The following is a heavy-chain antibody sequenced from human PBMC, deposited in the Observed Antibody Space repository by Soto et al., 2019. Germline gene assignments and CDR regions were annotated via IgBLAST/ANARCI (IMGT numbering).Heavy chain of an antibody. J-gene: IGHJ6*02. V-gene: IGHV4-31*03. CDR3: ARDAKDFWSGHEGMDV. CDR2: IYYSGST. CDR1: GGSISNGGYY. Sequence: SDTLALTCTVSGGSISNGGYYWTWIRQHPGKGLEWIGYIYYSGSTYYNPSLKSRVTISVDTSKNQFSLKLTSVTAADTAVYHCARDAKDFWSGHEGMDVWGQGTTVTVAS. D-gene: IGHD3-3*01.